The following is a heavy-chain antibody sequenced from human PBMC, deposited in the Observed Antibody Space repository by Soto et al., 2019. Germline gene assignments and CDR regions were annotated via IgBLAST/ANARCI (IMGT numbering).Heavy chain of an antibody. D-gene: IGHD3-3*01. V-gene: IGHV4-4*07. CDR1: GGSISTYY. CDR3: ARGGHDFWSGPFDY. J-gene: IGHJ4*02. CDR2: IDTSGSN. Sequence: EPLSLACTVSGGSISTYYCNWIRQPAGKGLEWIGRIDTSGSNNYNPSLKSRVTMSVDTSEKQFSLKLSSVTAADTAVYYSARGGHDFWSGPFDYWGQGSLVTVSS.